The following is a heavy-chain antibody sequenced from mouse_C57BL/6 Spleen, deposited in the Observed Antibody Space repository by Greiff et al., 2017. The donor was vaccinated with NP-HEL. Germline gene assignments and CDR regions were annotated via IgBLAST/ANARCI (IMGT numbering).Heavy chain of an antibody. V-gene: IGHV1-69*01. CDR1: GYTFTSYW. J-gene: IGHJ3*01. CDR2: IDPSDSYT. Sequence: QVQLQQPGAELVMPGASVKLSCKASGYTFTSYWMHWVKQRPGQGLEWIGEIDPSDSYTYYNQKFKGKSTLTVDKSSSTAYMQLSSLTYEDSAVYYCARKDDYDSWFGYWGQGTLVTVSA. CDR3: ARKDDYDSWFGY. D-gene: IGHD2-4*01.